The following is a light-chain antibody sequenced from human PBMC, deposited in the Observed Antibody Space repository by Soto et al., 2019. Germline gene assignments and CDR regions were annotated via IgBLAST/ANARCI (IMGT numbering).Light chain of an antibody. V-gene: IGKV1-13*02. CDR3: QQFQSYALT. Sequence: AIQLTQSPSSLSASVRDRVTITCRASQGISSALAWYQHKPGRAPRLLIYDASSLQSGVSSRFSGSGSGTDFTLTISSLQPEDFATYYCQQFQSYALTFGGGTKLEIK. CDR1: QGISSA. J-gene: IGKJ4*01. CDR2: DAS.